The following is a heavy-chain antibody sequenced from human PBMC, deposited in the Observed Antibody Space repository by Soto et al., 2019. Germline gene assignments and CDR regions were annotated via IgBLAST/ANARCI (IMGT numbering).Heavy chain of an antibody. D-gene: IGHD6-19*01. V-gene: IGHV3-30-3*01. CDR1: GFTFSSYA. CDR3: AGSFSSGWYFRLRY. CDR2: ISYDGSNK. Sequence: PGGSLRLSCAASGFTFSSYAMHWVRQAPGKGLEWVAVISYDGSNKYYADSVKGRFTISRDNSKNTLYLQMNSLRAEDTAVYYCAGSFSSGWYFRLRYWGQGTLVTV. J-gene: IGHJ4*02.